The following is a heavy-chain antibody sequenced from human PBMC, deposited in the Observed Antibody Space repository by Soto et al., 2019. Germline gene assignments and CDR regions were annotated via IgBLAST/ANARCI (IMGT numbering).Heavy chain of an antibody. CDR2: ITDSGGST. CDR1: GFTFTNVA. D-gene: IGHD1-1*01. V-gene: IGHV3-23*01. J-gene: IGHJ4*02. Sequence: PGGSLRLSCAASGFTFTNVAMTWVGQAPGKGLEWVSTITDSGGSTDYADSVKGRFTISRDNSKSTLYLQMNNLRADDTAVYYCAKLYWNPRYFDYWGQGARVTVSS. CDR3: AKLYWNPRYFDY.